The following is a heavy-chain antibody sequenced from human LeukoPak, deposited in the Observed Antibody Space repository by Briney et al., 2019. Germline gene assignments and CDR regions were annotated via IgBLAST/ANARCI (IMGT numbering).Heavy chain of an antibody. V-gene: IGHV1-18*01. Sequence: ASVKVSCTASGYTFTSYGISWVRQAPGQGLEWMGWISAYNGNTNYAQKLQGRVTMTTDTSTSTAYMELRSLRSDDTAVYYCARVVEGWKYYYDSSGYYHFDYWGQGTLVTVSS. J-gene: IGHJ4*02. CDR2: ISAYNGNT. CDR3: ARVVEGWKYYYDSSGYYHFDY. D-gene: IGHD3-22*01. CDR1: GYTFTSYG.